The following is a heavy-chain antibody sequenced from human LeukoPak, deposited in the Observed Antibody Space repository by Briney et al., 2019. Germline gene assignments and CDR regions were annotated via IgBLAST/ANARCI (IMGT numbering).Heavy chain of an antibody. CDR2: XYYSXST. V-gene: IGHV4-59*01. CDR1: XGXXXXXX. Sequence: SETLSLTCTVXXGXXXXXXXXXIXXXXXXXXXXXXXXYYSXSTNXNXSLXSRVXMXVDTSKNQFSLKLSSVTAADTAXYYCARDRPMVGNYYYGVDVWGQGTTVTVSS. D-gene: IGHD2-8*01. J-gene: IGHJ6*02. CDR3: ARDRPMVGNYYYGVDV.